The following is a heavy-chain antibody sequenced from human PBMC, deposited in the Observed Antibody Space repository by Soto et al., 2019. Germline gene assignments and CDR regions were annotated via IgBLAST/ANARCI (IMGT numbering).Heavy chain of an antibody. Sequence: QVQLVQSGAEVRKPGASVTVSCKASGYTFNRYAISWLRQAPGQGPEWMGWITGDTLEASYARKFQGRVTLTRNTSTSTVYMEPGNRREAGPAVYSCAGKPPTDHWGQGTLVTVSS. V-gene: IGHV1-18*01. CDR3: AGKPPTDH. CDR1: GYTFNRYA. CDR2: ITGDTLEA. J-gene: IGHJ5*02.